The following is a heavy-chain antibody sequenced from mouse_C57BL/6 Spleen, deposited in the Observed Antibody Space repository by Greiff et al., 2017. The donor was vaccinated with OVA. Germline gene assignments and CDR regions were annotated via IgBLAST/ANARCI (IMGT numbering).Heavy chain of an antibody. D-gene: IGHD1-1*01. Sequence: EVKLQESGAELVKPGDSVKLSCTASGFNITDYYMHWVKQRTEQGLEWIGRIDPEDGETKYAPKFQGKATITADTSSNTAYLQLSSLTSEDTAVYYCARSGYYGSSYYFDYWGQGTTLTVSS. CDR2: IDPEDGET. V-gene: IGHV14-2*01. CDR3: ARSGYYGSSYYFDY. J-gene: IGHJ2*01. CDR1: GFNITDYY.